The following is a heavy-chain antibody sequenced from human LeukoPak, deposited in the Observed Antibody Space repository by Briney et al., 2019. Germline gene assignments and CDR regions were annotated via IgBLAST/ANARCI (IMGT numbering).Heavy chain of an antibody. CDR1: GFTFDNFA. J-gene: IGHJ4*02. CDR2: ITGSGGST. V-gene: IGHV3-23*01. D-gene: IGHD3-10*01. Sequence: GGSLRLSCAPSGFTFDNFAMTWVRQAPGRGLEWVSEITGSGGSTYYADSVKGRFTISRDNSKNTLYLQMNSLRAEDTAIYYCARELFDFDYWGQGTLVTVSS. CDR3: ARELFDFDY.